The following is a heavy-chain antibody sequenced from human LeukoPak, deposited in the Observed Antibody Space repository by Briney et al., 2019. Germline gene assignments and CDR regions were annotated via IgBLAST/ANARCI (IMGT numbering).Heavy chain of an antibody. CDR2: IYPGDSDT. CDR1: GYSFTSYW. Sequence: GESLKISCKGSGYSFTSYWIGWVRQMPGEGLEWMGIIYPGDSDTRYSPSFQGQVTISADKSISTAYLQWSSLKASDTAMYYCARHGLTTVTTRMGNWFDPWGQGTLVTVSS. J-gene: IGHJ5*02. D-gene: IGHD4-11*01. V-gene: IGHV5-51*01. CDR3: ARHGLTTVTTRMGNWFDP.